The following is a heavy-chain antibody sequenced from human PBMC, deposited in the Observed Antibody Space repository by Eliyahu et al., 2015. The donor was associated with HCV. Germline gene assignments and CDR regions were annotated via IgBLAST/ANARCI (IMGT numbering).Heavy chain of an antibody. D-gene: IGHD3-22*01. CDR2: ISSSTSHI. Sequence: EVHLVESGGGLVKPGGSLRLSCAASGFXFSSYSMNWVRQAPGKGLEWVSSISSSTSHIYYADSVKGRFTISRDNAKNSLYLQMNTLRAEDTAVYYCARDGNYYDRSGYYSPGYWGQGTLVTVSS. J-gene: IGHJ4*02. CDR3: ARDGNYYDRSGYYSPGY. CDR1: GFXFSSYS. V-gene: IGHV3-21*01.